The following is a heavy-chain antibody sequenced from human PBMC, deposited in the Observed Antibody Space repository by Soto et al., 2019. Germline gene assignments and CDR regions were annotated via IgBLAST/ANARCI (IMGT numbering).Heavy chain of an antibody. CDR2: INHSGST. J-gene: IGHJ6*02. V-gene: IGHV4-34*01. D-gene: IGHD6-6*01. Sequence: PSEILSLTCAVYGGSFSGYYWSWIRQPPGKGLEWIGEINHSGSTNYNPSLKSRVTISVDTSKNQFSLKLSSVTAADTAVYYCARVEIGQLAKIGYGMDVWGQGTTVTVSS. CDR3: ARVEIGQLAKIGYGMDV. CDR1: GGSFSGYY.